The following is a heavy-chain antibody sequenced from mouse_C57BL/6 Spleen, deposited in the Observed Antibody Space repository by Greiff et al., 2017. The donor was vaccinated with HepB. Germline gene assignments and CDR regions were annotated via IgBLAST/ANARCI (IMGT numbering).Heavy chain of an antibody. Sequence: VQLQQSGAELVKPGASVKMSCKASGYTFTSYWITWVKQRPGQGLEWIGDIYPGSGSTNYNEKFKSKATLTVDTSSSTAYMQLSSLTSEDSAVYYCARSLYDYDRPFAYWGQGTLVTVSA. CDR3: ARSLYDYDRPFAY. CDR1: GYTFTSYW. V-gene: IGHV1-55*01. D-gene: IGHD2-4*01. CDR2: IYPGSGST. J-gene: IGHJ3*01.